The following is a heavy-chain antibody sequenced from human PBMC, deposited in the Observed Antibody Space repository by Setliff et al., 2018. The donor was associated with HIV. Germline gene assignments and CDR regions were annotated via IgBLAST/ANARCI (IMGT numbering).Heavy chain of an antibody. J-gene: IGHJ4*02. D-gene: IGHD3-22*01. CDR3: ASHDYYDSSVYYYRFDY. Sequence: PGESLKISRKGSGYSFTSYWINWVRQMPGKGQEWMGRINPSDSYTNYNQSFQGHVTISADKSISTAYLQWSSLKASDTAMYYCASHDYYDSSVYYYRFDYWGQGTLVTVSS. CDR2: INPSDSYT. V-gene: IGHV5-10-1*01. CDR1: GYSFTSYW.